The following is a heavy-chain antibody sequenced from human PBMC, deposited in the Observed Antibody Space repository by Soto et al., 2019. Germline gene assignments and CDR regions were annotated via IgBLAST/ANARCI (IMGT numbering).Heavy chain of an antibody. V-gene: IGHV3-53*01. J-gene: IGHJ6*02. CDR2: IYSCGST. CDR3: ARDRPDYYYGMDV. CDR1: GFSVSSNY. Sequence: EVQLVESGGGLIQPGESLRLSCAASGFSVSSNYMTWVRQAPGKGLEWVSVIYSCGSTYYADSVKGRFTISRDNSKNTLYLQMNSLRAEDTAVYYCARDRPDYYYGMDVWGQGTTVTVSS.